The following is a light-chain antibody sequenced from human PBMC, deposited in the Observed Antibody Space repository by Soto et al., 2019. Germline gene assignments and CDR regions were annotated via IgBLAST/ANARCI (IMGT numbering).Light chain of an antibody. Sequence: EIVMTQSPSTLSVSPGEGATLSCRASQSVSTDLAWYQQKPGQAPRLLIYDASSRATDIPARFSGSGSGTEFTLTISRLQPEDFAVYYCQQYNDHPLTFGQGTKVEIK. CDR1: QSVSTD. J-gene: IGKJ3*01. V-gene: IGKV3-15*01. CDR3: QQYNDHPLT. CDR2: DAS.